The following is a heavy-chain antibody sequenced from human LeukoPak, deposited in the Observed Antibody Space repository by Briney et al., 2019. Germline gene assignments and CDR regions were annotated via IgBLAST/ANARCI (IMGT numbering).Heavy chain of an antibody. J-gene: IGHJ4*02. CDR1: GYSFTNYW. D-gene: IGHD3-22*01. V-gene: IGHV5-51*07. Sequence: GESLKISCKGSGYSFTNYWIGWVHQMPGKGLEWMGIIVPGDSHTRYRPSFQGQVTISADKSISTAYLQWSSLKASDTAMYYCARLSIGDSSGYYLPFDYWGQGTLVAVSS. CDR3: ARLSIGDSSGYYLPFDY. CDR2: IVPGDSHT.